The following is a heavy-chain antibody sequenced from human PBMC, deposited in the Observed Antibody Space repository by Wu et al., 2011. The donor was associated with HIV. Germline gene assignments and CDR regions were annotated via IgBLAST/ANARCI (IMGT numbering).Heavy chain of an antibody. D-gene: IGHD3-10*01. CDR3: ARGAMVRGVITGTFDY. Sequence: QVQLVQSGAEVKKPGSSVKVSCKASGGTFRSYALSWVRQAPGQGLEWMGWISAYNGNTNYAQKLQGRVTMTTDTSTSTAYMELRSLRSDDTAVYYCARGAMVRGVITGTFDYWGQGTLVTVSS. CDR1: GGTFRSYA. CDR2: ISAYNGNT. V-gene: IGHV1-18*01. J-gene: IGHJ4*02.